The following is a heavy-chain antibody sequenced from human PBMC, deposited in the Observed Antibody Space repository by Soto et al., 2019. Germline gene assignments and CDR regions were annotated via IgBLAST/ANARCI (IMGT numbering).Heavy chain of an antibody. CDR2: ICYSGRT. V-gene: IGHV4-39*01. J-gene: IGHJ4*02. Sequence: LSLTCIVSGESISSSSYYWGWIRQPPGKGLEWTGSICYSGRTYYNPSFKSRVTRSIDTSKNQFSLKLSSVTATDTAVYYCARQRTTVVTQAYFDHWRQGALVTVSS. D-gene: IGHD2-21*02. CDR1: GESISSSSYY. CDR3: ARQRTTVVTQAYFDH.